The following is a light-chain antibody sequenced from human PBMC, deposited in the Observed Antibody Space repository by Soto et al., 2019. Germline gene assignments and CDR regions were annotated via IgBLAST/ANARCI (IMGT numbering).Light chain of an antibody. CDR2: KAS. CDR1: QTISTS. CDR3: QNYNSYSEA. V-gene: IGKV1-5*03. Sequence: IQMNQSPSTPSAPVRDKVNITCPATQTISTSLAWYQQIPGRAPKLLIYKASILDTGVPSRFSGSGSGTEFTLTISSLQPDDFATYYCQNYNSYSEACGQGNKGDIK. J-gene: IGKJ1*01.